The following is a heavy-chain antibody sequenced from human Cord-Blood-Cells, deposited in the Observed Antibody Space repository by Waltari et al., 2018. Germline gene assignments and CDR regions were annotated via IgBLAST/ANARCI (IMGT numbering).Heavy chain of an antibody. CDR3: ARGGYCSGGSCNWFDP. Sequence: QVQLQQWGAGLLKPSETLSLTCAVYGGSCSGYYWSWIRPPPGKGLEWIGEINHSGSTNYNPSLKSRVTISVDTSKNQFSLKLSSVTAADTAVYYCARGGYCSGGSCNWFDPWGQGTLVTVSS. D-gene: IGHD2-15*01. J-gene: IGHJ5*02. CDR2: INHSGST. V-gene: IGHV4-34*01. CDR1: GGSCSGYY.